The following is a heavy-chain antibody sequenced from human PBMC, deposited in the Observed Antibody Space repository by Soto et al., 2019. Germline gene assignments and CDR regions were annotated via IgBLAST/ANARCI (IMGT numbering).Heavy chain of an antibody. V-gene: IGHV1-8*01. D-gene: IGHD4-17*01. J-gene: IGHJ4*02. CDR3: ARGSQWFAVTTD. CDR2: MNPNSGDT. CDR1: GYTFTSYD. Sequence: QVQLVQSGAEVKKPGASVKVSCKASGYTFTSYDINWVRQATGQGLEWMGWMNPNSGDTGYAQMFQGRVTMTRNTSISTADMELSSLRSEDTAVYYCARGSQWFAVTTDWGQGTLVSVSS.